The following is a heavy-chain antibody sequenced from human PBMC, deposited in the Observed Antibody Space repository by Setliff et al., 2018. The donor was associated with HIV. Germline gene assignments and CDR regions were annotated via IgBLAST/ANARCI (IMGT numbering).Heavy chain of an antibody. CDR2: ISPDSGHT. J-gene: IGHJ1*01. D-gene: IGHD5-12*01. V-gene: IGHV1-2*02. CDR3: ARGNGGYTYPMGH. CDR1: GYIFTDYS. Sequence: ASVKVSCKASGYIFTDYSIHWVRQAPGQGLEWMGWISPDSGHTNYGQEFQGRVSMTWTTSNSTAYMELRSLTSEDTAVYYCARGNGGYTYPMGHWGQGTLVTVSS.